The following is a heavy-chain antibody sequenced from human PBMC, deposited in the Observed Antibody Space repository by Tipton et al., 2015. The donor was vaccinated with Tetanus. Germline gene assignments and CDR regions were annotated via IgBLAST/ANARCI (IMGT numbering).Heavy chain of an antibody. V-gene: IGHV4-34*01. CDR1: GGSFSGYY. Sequence: TLSLTCAVYGGSFSGYYWSWIRQPPGKGLEWIGEINHSGSTNYNPSLKSRVTISVDTSKNQFSLKLSSVTAADTAVYYCARGLSGLTEGDYWGQGTLVTVSS. D-gene: IGHD6-25*01. J-gene: IGHJ4*02. CDR2: INHSGST. CDR3: ARGLSGLTEGDY.